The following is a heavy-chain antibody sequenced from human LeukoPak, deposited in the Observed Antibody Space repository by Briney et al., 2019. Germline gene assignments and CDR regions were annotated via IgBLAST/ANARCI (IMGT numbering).Heavy chain of an antibody. CDR1: GGTFSSYA. V-gene: IGHV1-69*01. CDR2: IIPLFTTA. J-gene: IGHJ6*03. Sequence: AASVKVSCKASGGTFSSYAISWVRQAPGQGLEWMGGIIPLFTTANYAQKFQGRATITADESTSTAYMELSSLRSEDTAVYYCARASGYGSATLAYYYYYMDVWGKGTTVTISS. CDR3: ARASGYGSATLAYYYYYMDV. D-gene: IGHD3-10*01.